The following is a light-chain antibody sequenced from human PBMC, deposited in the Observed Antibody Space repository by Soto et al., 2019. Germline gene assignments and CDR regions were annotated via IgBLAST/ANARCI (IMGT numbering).Light chain of an antibody. V-gene: IGKV1-12*01. CDR1: QYIGTY. CDR3: QQAKTFPLA. Sequence: DIQMTQSPPSVSASVGDRVTITCRASQYIGTYLVWYQQKPGKAPNLLISDTSSLQSGVPSRFSGSGSGTDFTLTITSRQPEDFATYYCQQAKTFPLAFGQGTNVEIK. CDR2: DTS. J-gene: IGKJ1*01.